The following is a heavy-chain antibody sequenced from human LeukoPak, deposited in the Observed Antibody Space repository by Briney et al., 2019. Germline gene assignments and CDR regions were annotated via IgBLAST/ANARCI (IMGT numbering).Heavy chain of an antibody. D-gene: IGHD3-10*01. V-gene: IGHV4-31*03. CDR3: ARYMVRGVYYYGMDV. Sequence: SQTLSLTCTVSGGSISSGGYYWSWIRQHPGTGLEWFGYIYYSGSTYYNPSLKSRVTISVDTSKNQFSLKLSSVTAADTAVYYCARYMVRGVYYYGMDVWGQGTTVTVSS. CDR2: IYYSGST. J-gene: IGHJ6*02. CDR1: GGSISSGGYY.